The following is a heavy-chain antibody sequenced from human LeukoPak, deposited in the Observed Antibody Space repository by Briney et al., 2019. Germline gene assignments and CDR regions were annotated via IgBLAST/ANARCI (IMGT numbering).Heavy chain of an antibody. CDR3: AKGLLHPSSYYYYGMDV. Sequence: GRSLRLSCAASGFTFSSYAMHWVRRAPGKGLEWVAVISYDGSNKYYADSVKGRFTISRDNSKNTLYLQMNSLRAEDTAVYYCAKGLLHPSSYYYYGMDVWGQGTTVTASS. J-gene: IGHJ6*02. CDR2: ISYDGSNK. CDR1: GFTFSSYA. D-gene: IGHD2-15*01. V-gene: IGHV3-30*04.